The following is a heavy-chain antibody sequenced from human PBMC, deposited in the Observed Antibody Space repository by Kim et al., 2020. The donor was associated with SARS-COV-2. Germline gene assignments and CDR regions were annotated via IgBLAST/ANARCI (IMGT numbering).Heavy chain of an antibody. Sequence: GGSLRLSCAASGFTLSTYAMSWVRQAPGRGLEWVSVVYADGSGTTYSTSYADSVRGRFTISRDNSKNTVYLQMNSLRAEDTAIYYCTRVGLGSHGDYYFDSWGQGTLVTVSS. CDR1: GFTLSTYA. J-gene: IGHJ4*02. V-gene: IGHV3-23*03. CDR2: VYADGSGTTYST. D-gene: IGHD4-17*01. CDR3: TRVGLGSHGDYYFDS.